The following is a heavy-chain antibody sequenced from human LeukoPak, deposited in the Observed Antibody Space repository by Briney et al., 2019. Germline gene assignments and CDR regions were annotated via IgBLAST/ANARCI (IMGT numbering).Heavy chain of an antibody. Sequence: PSETLSLTCTVSGGSVSSDYWSWIRQPPGKGLEWIGYIYHTGNSDYNPSLKSRATISLDTSKNQFSLKLSSVTAADTAVYYCARGVYIAAAQYGYWGQGTLVTVSS. D-gene: IGHD6-13*01. CDR2: IYHTGNS. CDR3: ARGVYIAAAQYGY. CDR1: GGSVSSDY. J-gene: IGHJ4*02. V-gene: IGHV4-59*02.